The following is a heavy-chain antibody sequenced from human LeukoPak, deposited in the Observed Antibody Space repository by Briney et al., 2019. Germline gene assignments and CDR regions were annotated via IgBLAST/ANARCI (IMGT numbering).Heavy chain of an antibody. V-gene: IGHV3-15*01. J-gene: IGHJ4*02. CDR3: AKGRKGLLFVRGTDFDY. CDR1: GFTFSNAW. Sequence: GGSLRLSCAASGFTFSNAWMSWVRQAPGKGLEWVGRIKSKTDGGTTDYAAPVKGRFTISRDNSKNTLYLQMNSLRAEDTAVYFCAKGRKGLLFVRGTDFDYWGPGTLVTVSS. D-gene: IGHD3-10*01. CDR2: IKSKTDGGTT.